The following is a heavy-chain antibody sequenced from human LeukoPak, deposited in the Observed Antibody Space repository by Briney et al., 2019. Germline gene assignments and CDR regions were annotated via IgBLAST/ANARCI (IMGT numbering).Heavy chain of an antibody. V-gene: IGHV3-74*01. Sequence: QTGGSLRLSCAASGFTFSSYWMHWVRQAPGKGLVWVSRINSDGSSTSYADSVKGRFTISRDNAKNTLYLQMNSLRAEDTAVYYCVRELLWDYYGSGSYYGYWGQGTLVTVSS. CDR1: GFTFSSYW. J-gene: IGHJ4*02. D-gene: IGHD3-10*01. CDR3: VRELLWDYYGSGSYYGY. CDR2: INSDGSST.